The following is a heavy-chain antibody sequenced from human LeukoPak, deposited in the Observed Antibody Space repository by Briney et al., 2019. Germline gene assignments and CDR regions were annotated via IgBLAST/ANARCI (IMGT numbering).Heavy chain of an antibody. Sequence: SETLSLTCTASGGSISSYYWSRIRQPPGKGLEWIGYIYYSGSTNYNPSLKSRVTISVDTSKNQFSLKLSSVTAADTAVYYCARVVYKNWFDPWGQGTLVTVSS. D-gene: IGHD5-24*01. CDR3: ARVVYKNWFDP. CDR2: IYYSGST. V-gene: IGHV4-59*01. J-gene: IGHJ5*02. CDR1: GGSISSYY.